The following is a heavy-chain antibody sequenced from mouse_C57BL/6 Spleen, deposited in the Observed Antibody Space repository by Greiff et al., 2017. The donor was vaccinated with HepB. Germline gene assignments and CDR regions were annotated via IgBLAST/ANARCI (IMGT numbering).Heavy chain of an antibody. Sequence: EVQLQQSGPELVKPGASVKISCKASGYTFTDYYMNWVKQSHGKSLEWIGDINPNNGGTSYNQKFKGKATLTVDKSSSTAYMELRSLTSEDSAVYYGARRYYYGSSYFDYWGQGTTLTVSS. J-gene: IGHJ2*01. CDR1: GYTFTDYY. CDR3: ARRYYYGSSYFDY. CDR2: INPNNGGT. D-gene: IGHD1-1*01. V-gene: IGHV1-26*01.